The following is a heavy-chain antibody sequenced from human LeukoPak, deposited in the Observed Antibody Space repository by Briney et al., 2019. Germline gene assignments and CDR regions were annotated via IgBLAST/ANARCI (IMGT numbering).Heavy chain of an antibody. CDR3: ASDYGSGSNRFDY. CDR1: GGSISSYS. CDR2: IFNSGGT. D-gene: IGHD3-10*01. Sequence: PSETLSLTCTVSGGSISSYSWSWIRQPPGKGLEWIGYIFNSGGTIYNPSLKSRVTISLDMSKKQFSLNLSSVTAADTAVYYCASDYGSGSNRFDYWGQGTLVTVSS. V-gene: IGHV4-59*01. J-gene: IGHJ4*02.